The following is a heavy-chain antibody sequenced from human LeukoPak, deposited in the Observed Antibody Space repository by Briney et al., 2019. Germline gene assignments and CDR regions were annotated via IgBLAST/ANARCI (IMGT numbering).Heavy chain of an antibody. CDR3: AREFPDYYDSSGYYGAFDI. Sequence: GGSLRLSCAASGFTFSSYTMNWVRQAPGKGLEWVSSISSSSTYIYHAESVKGRFTISRDNAKNSLYLQMNSLRAEDTAVYYCAREFPDYYDSSGYYGAFDIWGQGTMVTVSS. J-gene: IGHJ3*02. V-gene: IGHV3-21*04. D-gene: IGHD3-22*01. CDR1: GFTFSSYT. CDR2: ISSSSTYI.